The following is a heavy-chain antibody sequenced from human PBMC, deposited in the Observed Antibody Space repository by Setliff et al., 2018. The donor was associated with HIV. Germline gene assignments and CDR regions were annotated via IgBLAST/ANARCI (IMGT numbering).Heavy chain of an antibody. D-gene: IGHD1-26*01. J-gene: IGHJ4*02. Sequence: GASVKFSCKASGYTFSGYYLHWVRRAPGQGLEWMGWINPNSGATNYAQSFQGRVTMTRDTSISTAYMDLSSLTSDDTAVYYCALASIVSTARWNHWGRGTTVTVSS. V-gene: IGHV1-2*02. CDR1: GYTFSGYY. CDR2: INPNSGAT. CDR3: ALASIVSTARWNH.